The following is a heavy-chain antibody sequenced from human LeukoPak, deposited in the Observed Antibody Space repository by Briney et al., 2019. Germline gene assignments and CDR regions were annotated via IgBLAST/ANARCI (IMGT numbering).Heavy chain of an antibody. Sequence: PGGSLRLSCAASGFTFSSYSMNWVRQAPGKGLEWVSSISSSSSYIYYADSVKGRLTISRDNAKNSLYLQMNSLRAEDTAVYYCARSRAEGDCSSTSCYRSYYYYYMDVWGKGTTVTVSS. D-gene: IGHD2-2*02. CDR2: ISSSSSYI. CDR3: ARSRAEGDCSSTSCYRSYYYYYMDV. V-gene: IGHV3-21*01. CDR1: GFTFSSYS. J-gene: IGHJ6*03.